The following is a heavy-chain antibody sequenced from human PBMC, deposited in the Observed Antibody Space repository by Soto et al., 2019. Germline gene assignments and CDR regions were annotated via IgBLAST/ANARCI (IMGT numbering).Heavy chain of an antibody. CDR1: GFIFSSFG. D-gene: IGHD7-27*01. CDR2: IWYDGSNT. J-gene: IGHJ4*02. Sequence: GGSLRLSCAASGFIFSSFGMHWVRQAPGKGLGWVAHIWYDGSNTYYADSVKGRLTISRDNCRNTLYLQMNSLRAEDTAVYHCVRDLLGSGGHFGYWGQGTPVTVS. CDR3: VRDLLGSGGHFGY. V-gene: IGHV3-33*01.